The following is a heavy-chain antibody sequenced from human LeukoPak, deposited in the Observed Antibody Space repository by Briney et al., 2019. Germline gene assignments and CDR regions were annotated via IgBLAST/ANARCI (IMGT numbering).Heavy chain of an antibody. V-gene: IGHV3-74*01. J-gene: IGHJ5*02. CDR1: GFTFSDYY. Sequence: GGSLRLSCAASGFTFSDYYMSWIRRGPGKGLVWVSRINSDGSSTSYADSVKGRFTISRDNSKNTLYLQMNSLRAEDTAVYYCAKEKEYCSSTSCYNWFDPWGQGTLVTVSS. CDR3: AKEKEYCSSTSCYNWFDP. CDR2: INSDGSST. D-gene: IGHD2-2*01.